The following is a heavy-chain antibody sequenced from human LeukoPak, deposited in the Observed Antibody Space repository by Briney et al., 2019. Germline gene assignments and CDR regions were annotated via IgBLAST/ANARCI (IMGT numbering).Heavy chain of an antibody. Sequence: GGSLRLSCVASGFTFSSYWMSWVRQAPGKGLEWVANIKQDGSEQYHVDSVEGRFTISRDNAKNSLYLQMNSLRAEDTAVYYCARPLNGYDHSSPFDSWGQGTLVTVSS. D-gene: IGHD5-12*01. J-gene: IGHJ4*02. CDR3: ARPLNGYDHSSPFDS. V-gene: IGHV3-7*05. CDR1: GFTFSSYW. CDR2: IKQDGSEQ.